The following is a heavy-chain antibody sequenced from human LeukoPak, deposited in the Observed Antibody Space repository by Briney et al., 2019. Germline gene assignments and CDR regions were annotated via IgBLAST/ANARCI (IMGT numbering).Heavy chain of an antibody. CDR2: FDPEDGET. CDR3: ATESPITMIVVVSGVDAFDI. J-gene: IGHJ3*02. CDR1: GYTLTELS. Sequence: ASVKVSCKVSGYTLTELSMHWVRQAPGKGLEWMGGFDPEDGETIYAQKFQGRVTMTEDTSTDTAYMELSSLRSEDTAVYYCATESPITMIVVVSGVDAFDIWGQGTMVTVSS. V-gene: IGHV1-24*01. D-gene: IGHD3-22*01.